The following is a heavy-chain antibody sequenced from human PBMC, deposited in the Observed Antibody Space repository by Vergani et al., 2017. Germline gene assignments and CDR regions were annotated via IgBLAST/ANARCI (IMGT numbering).Heavy chain of an antibody. CDR2: LTGGGGST. CDR3: VKDAVSYENFFDS. CDR1: GFTFSTYA. Sequence: EVQLLESGGSLKQPGGSVRLSCAASGFTFSTYAMHWVRQAPGKGLEWVSALTGGGGSTYYADSFKGRFIISRDNSRDTLYLQMNSLRPEDTATYYFVKDAVSYENFFDSWGQGTRVTVSS. V-gene: IGHV3-23*01. D-gene: IGHD1-26*01. J-gene: IGHJ4*02.